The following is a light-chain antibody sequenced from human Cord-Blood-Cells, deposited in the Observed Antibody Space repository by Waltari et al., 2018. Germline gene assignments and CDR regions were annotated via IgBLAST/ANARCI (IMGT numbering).Light chain of an antibody. J-gene: IGKJ1*01. V-gene: IGKV3-15*01. CDR2: GAS. Sequence: EIVMTQSPATLPVSQGERATLSCRASQSVSSNLAWYQQKPGQAPRLLIYGASTRATGIPARFSGSGSGTEFTLTISSLQSEDFAVYYCQQYNNWPPGTFGQGTKVEIK. CDR1: QSVSSN. CDR3: QQYNNWPPGT.